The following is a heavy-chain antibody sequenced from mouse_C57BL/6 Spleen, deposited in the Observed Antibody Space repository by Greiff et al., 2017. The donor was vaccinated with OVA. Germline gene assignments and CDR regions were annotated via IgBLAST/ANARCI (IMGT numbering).Heavy chain of an antibody. Sequence: QVQLKQPGAELVMPGASVKLSCKASGYTFTSYWMHWVKQRPGQGLEWIGEIDPSDSYTNYNQKFKGKSTMTVDKSSSTAYMQLSSLTSEDSAVYYCARVTTVVPYWYFDVGGTGTTVTVSS. D-gene: IGHD1-1*01. CDR1: GYTFTSYW. J-gene: IGHJ1*03. CDR3: ARVTTVVPYWYFDV. CDR2: IDPSDSYT. V-gene: IGHV1-69*01.